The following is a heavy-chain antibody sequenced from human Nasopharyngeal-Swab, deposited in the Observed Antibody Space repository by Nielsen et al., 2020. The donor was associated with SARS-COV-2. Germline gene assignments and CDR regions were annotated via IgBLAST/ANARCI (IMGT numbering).Heavy chain of an antibody. D-gene: IGHD6-13*01. CDR3: AKSVAAAGPDYYYGMDV. J-gene: IGHJ6*02. Sequence: WIRQPPGQGLEWVSAISGSGGSTYYADSVKGRFTISRDNSKNTLYLQMNSLRAEDPAVYYCAKSVAAAGPDYYYGMDVWGQGTTVTVSS. V-gene: IGHV3-23*01. CDR2: ISGSGGST.